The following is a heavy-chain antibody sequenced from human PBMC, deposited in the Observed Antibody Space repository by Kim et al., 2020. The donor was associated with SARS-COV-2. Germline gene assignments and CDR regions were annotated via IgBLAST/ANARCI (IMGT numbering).Heavy chain of an antibody. CDR2: GNT. J-gene: IGHJ4*02. Sequence: GNTKYSQKCQGRVTITRDTSASTAYMELSSLRSEDTAVYYCARRGCGFDYWGQGTLVTVSS. D-gene: IGHD3-16*01. V-gene: IGHV1-3*01. CDR3: ARRGCGFDY.